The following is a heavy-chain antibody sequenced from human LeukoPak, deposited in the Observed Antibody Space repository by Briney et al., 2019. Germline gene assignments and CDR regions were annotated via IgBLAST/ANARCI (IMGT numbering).Heavy chain of an antibody. CDR1: GGTFSSYA. CDR3: ARYGSSTFGGVMN. Sequence: SVKVSCKASGGTFSSYAISWVRQAPGQGLEWMGGIIPIFGTATYAQKFQGRGTLTADKSTSTAYMELSSLRSENTAVYYCARYGSSTFGGVMNWGQGTLVTVSS. D-gene: IGHD3-16*01. J-gene: IGHJ4*02. V-gene: IGHV1-69*06. CDR2: IIPIFGTA.